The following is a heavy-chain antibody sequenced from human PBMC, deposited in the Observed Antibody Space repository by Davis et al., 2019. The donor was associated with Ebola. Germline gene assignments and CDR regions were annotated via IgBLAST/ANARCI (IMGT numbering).Heavy chain of an antibody. D-gene: IGHD3-3*01. J-gene: IGHJ6*04. V-gene: IGHV1-18*01. CDR1: GYTFTSYG. CDR3: AREIGYDFWSGYLQGAYYYYGMDV. Sequence: ASVKVSCKASGYTFTSYGISWVRQAPGQGLEWMGWISAYNGNTNYAQKLQGRVTMTTDTSTSTAYMELRSLRSDDTAVYYCAREIGYDFWSGYLQGAYYYYGMDVWGKGTTVAVSS. CDR2: ISAYNGNT.